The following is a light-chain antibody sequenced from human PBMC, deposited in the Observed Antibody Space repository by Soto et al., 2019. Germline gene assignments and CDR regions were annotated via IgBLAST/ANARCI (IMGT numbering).Light chain of an antibody. J-gene: IGKJ3*01. V-gene: IGKV3-20*01. CDR2: GAS. Sequence: EIVLTQSPGTLSLSPGERATLSCRASQSVSSNYLAWYQQKPGQAPRLLIYGASSRATGIPDRFSGSGSGKDFTLTISGLEHEDFAVYYCQQYGSSPFTFGPGTKVHIK. CDR3: QQYGSSPFT. CDR1: QSVSSNY.